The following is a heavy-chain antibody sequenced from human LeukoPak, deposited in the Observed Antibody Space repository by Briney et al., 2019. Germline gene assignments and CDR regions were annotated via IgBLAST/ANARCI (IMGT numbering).Heavy chain of an antibody. CDR2: IYYSGST. CDR1: GGSISSSSYY. D-gene: IGHD2-2*01. CDR3: ASVSSTHYYGMDV. J-gene: IGHJ6*02. Sequence: SETLSLTCTVSGGSISSSSYYWGWIRQPPGKGLEWFGSIYYSGSTYYNPSLKSRVTISVDTSKNQYSLKLSSVTAADTAVYYCASVSSTHYYGMDVWGQGTTVTVSS. V-gene: IGHV4-39*01.